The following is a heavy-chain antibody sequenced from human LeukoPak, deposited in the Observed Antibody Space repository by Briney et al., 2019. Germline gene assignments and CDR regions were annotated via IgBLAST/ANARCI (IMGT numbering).Heavy chain of an antibody. CDR1: GFTFSSYA. J-gene: IGHJ3*02. Sequence: PGGSLRLSCAASGFTFSSYAMHWVRQAPGKGLEWVAVISYDGSNKYYADSVKGRFTISRDNSKNTLYLQMNSLRAEDTAVYYCVRDFRPYYYGSGSYYSDAFDIWGQGTMVTVSS. V-gene: IGHV3-30*04. CDR3: VRDFRPYYYGSGSYYSDAFDI. CDR2: ISYDGSNK. D-gene: IGHD3-10*01.